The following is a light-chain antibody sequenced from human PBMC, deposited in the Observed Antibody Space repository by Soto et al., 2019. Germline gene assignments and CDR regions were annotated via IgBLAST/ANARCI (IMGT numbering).Light chain of an antibody. Sequence: QCVLTQPPSASGSPGQSVTISCTGTSSDVGTHGYVSWYQQHAGKAPKLVIYDVTKRPSGVPDRFSGSKSGNTASLTVSGLQAEDEADYYCMCYAGGNNWVFGGGTKLTVL. CDR1: SSDVGTHGY. CDR2: DVT. CDR3: MCYAGGNNWV. J-gene: IGLJ3*02. V-gene: IGLV2-8*01.